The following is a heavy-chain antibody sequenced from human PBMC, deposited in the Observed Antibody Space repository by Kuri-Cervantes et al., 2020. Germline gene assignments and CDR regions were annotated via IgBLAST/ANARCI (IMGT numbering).Heavy chain of an antibody. Sequence: GESLKISCAASGFTVSSNYMSWVRQAPGKGLEWVSVIYSGGSTYYADSVKGRFTISRDNSKNTLYLQMNSLRAEDTAVYYCARDLFRNFPAAGVSGYWGQGTLVTVSS. CDR3: ARDLFRNFPAAGVSGY. CDR2: IYSGGST. V-gene: IGHV3-53*05. J-gene: IGHJ4*02. D-gene: IGHD6-13*01. CDR1: GFTVSSNY.